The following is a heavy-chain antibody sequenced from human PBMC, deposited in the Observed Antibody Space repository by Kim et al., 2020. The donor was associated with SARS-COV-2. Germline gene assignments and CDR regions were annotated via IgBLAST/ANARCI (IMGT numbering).Heavy chain of an antibody. CDR1: GGSVSSGSYY. CDR2: IYYSGST. J-gene: IGHJ5*02. V-gene: IGHV4-61*01. D-gene: IGHD5-12*01. Sequence: SETLSLTCTVSGGSVSSGSYYWSWIRQPPGKGLEWIGYIYYSGSTNYNPSLKSRVTISVDTSKNQFSLKLSSVTAADTAVYYRARDSRKTRWLQPWGQGTLVTVSS. CDR3: ARDSRKTRWLQP.